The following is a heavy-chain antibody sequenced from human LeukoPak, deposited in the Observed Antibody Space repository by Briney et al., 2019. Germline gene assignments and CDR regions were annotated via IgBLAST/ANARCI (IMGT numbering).Heavy chain of an antibody. CDR2: IIPIFGTA. V-gene: IGHV1-69*01. J-gene: IGHJ4*02. Sequence: SVKVSCKASGCTFSSYAISWVRQAPGQGLEWMGGIIPIFGTANYAQKFQGRVTITADESTSTAYMELSSLRSEDTAVYYCARARRHCSSTSCSFPFDYWGQGTLVTVSS. CDR1: GCTFSSYA. D-gene: IGHD2-2*01. CDR3: ARARRHCSSTSCSFPFDY.